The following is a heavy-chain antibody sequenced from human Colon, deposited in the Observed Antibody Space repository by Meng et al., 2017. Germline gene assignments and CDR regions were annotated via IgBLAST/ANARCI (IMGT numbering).Heavy chain of an antibody. Sequence: QVQRQQWGAGLLKPSQTLSLTCAVYGVSFSGYYWCWIRQPPGKGLELIGEINHSGSTNYNPSLKSRVTISVDTSKNQFSLKLSSVTAADTAVYYCARAAAWRTQSVDYWGQGTLVTVSS. D-gene: IGHD2-15*01. CDR3: ARAAAWRTQSVDY. CDR1: GVSFSGYY. J-gene: IGHJ4*02. V-gene: IGHV4-34*01. CDR2: INHSGST.